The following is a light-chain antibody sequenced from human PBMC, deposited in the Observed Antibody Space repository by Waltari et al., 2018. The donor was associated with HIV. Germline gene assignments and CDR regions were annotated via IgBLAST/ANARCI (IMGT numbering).Light chain of an antibody. CDR3: QQYGSSPRT. CDR2: GAS. Sequence: DIVLTQSPGTLSLSPGERDTLSCGASQSVSSSYSAWYQQKPGQAPSLLIYGASSRATGIPDRFSGSGSGTDFTLTISRLEPEDFAVYYCQQYGSSPRTFGQGTKVEIK. V-gene: IGKV3-20*01. J-gene: IGKJ1*01. CDR1: QSVSSSY.